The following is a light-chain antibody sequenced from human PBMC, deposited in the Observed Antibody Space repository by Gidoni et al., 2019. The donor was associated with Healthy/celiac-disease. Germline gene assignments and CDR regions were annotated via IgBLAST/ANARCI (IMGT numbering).Light chain of an antibody. V-gene: IGKV3-20*01. CDR2: GAS. CDR1: HSVSSSY. CDR3: QQWRT. J-gene: IGKJ1*01. Sequence: EIVLTQSPGTLSLSPGERATLSCRASHSVSSSYLAWYQQKPGQAPRLLIYGASSRATGIPDRFSGSGAGTDFTLTISRLDPEDFAVYYCQQWRTFGQGTKVEIK.